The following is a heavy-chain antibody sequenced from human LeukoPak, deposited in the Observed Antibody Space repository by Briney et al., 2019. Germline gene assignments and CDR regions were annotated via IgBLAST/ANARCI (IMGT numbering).Heavy chain of an antibody. J-gene: IGHJ5*02. V-gene: IGHV4-38-2*02. D-gene: IGHD3-22*01. CDR2: IYHSGST. CDR3: AREWYYYDSSGYIARWFDP. Sequence: SETLSLTCTVSGYSISSGYYWGWIRQPPGKGLEWIGSIYHSGSTYYNPSLKSRVTISVDTSKNQFSLKLSSVTAADTAVYYCAREWYYYDSSGYIARWFDPWGQGTLVTVSS. CDR1: GYSISSGYY.